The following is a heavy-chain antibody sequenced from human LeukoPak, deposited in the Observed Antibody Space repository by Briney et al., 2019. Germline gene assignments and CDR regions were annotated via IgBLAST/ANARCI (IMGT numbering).Heavy chain of an antibody. Sequence: GGSLRLSCAASGFTFSTYAMSWVRQAPGKGLEWVSGISGSASVTYSSASVKGRFTISRDNSKNALYLQMNSLRAEDTAVYYCAKSRGSGSYYYYGLDVWGKGTTVTVPS. J-gene: IGHJ6*04. CDR3: AKSRGSGSYYYYGLDV. CDR2: ISGSASVT. V-gene: IGHV3-23*01. D-gene: IGHD3-10*01. CDR1: GFTFSTYA.